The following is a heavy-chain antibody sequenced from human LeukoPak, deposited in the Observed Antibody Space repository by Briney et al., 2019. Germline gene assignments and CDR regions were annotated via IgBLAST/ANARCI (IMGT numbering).Heavy chain of an antibody. CDR1: GGSFSGYY. CDR3: AIGEYYFDY. V-gene: IGHV4-34*01. J-gene: IGHJ4*02. CDR2: INHSGST. Sequence: SETLSLTCAVYGGSFSGYYWSWIRQPPGKGLEWIGEINHSGSTNYNPSLKSRVTISVDTSKNQFSLKLGSVTAADTAVYYCAIGEYYFDYWGQGTLVTVSS.